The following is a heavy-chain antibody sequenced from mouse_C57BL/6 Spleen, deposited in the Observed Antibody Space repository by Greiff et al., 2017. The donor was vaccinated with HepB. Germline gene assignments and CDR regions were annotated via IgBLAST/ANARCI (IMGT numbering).Heavy chain of an antibody. J-gene: IGHJ1*03. CDR2: IYPGDGDT. CDR3: ARGGGYGYFDV. Sequence: QVQLQQSGPELVKPGASVKISCKASGYAFSSSWMNWVKQRPGKGLEWIGRIYPGDGDTNYNGKFKGKATLTADKSSSTAYMQLSSLTSEDSAVYFCARGGGYGYFDVWGTGTTVTVSS. CDR1: GYAFSSSW. V-gene: IGHV1-82*01.